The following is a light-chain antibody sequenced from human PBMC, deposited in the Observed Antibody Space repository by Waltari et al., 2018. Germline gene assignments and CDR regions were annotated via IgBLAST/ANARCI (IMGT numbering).Light chain of an antibody. J-gene: IGLJ3*02. CDR1: SSDVGGYYY. V-gene: IGLV2-11*01. CDR2: NVS. Sequence: QSALTQPRSLSGSPRQSVTLSCTGTSSDVGGYYYVSWYQQYPGRAPKVVIYNVSKRPSGVPDRFSGSKSGNTASLTISGLQAEDEADYYCCSYAGNYLRVFGGGTRLTVL. CDR3: CSYAGNYLRV.